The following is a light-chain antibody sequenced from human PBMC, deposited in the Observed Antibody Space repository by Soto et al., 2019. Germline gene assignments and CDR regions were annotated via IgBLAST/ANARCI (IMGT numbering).Light chain of an antibody. Sequence: DIQMTQSPSSVSASAGDRVTITCRASQDINSWLTWYQQKPGKAPKVLIYIASRLQSGVPSRFSGRGSGTDFSLTISNLQPEDFATYFCQQSKTFPLTFGGGTKVDIK. V-gene: IGKV1-12*01. CDR2: IAS. CDR3: QQSKTFPLT. CDR1: QDINSW. J-gene: IGKJ4*01.